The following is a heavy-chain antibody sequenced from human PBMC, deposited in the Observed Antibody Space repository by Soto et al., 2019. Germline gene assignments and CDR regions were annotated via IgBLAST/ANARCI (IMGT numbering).Heavy chain of an antibody. J-gene: IGHJ4*02. CDR1: GFTFRNYG. V-gene: IGHV3-33*01. D-gene: IGHD2-2*01. Sequence: QVQLVESGGGVVQPGRSLRLSCAASGFTFRNYGMHWVRQAPGKGLEWVTAIQSDGSKKYYADSVKGRFTISRDDSQNALYMQMDSLRVEDTAVYYCAREFCRSPTCLDYWGQGTLVSVSS. CDR2: IQSDGSKK. CDR3: AREFCRSPTCLDY.